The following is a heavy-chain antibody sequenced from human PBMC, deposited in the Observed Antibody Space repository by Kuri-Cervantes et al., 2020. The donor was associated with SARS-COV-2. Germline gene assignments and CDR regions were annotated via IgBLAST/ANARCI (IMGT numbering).Heavy chain of an antibody. CDR3: AKDIREQLVGGVGWFDP. J-gene: IGHJ5*02. CDR1: GFTFDDYA. Sequence: GGSLRLSCAASGFTFDDYAMHWVRQAPGKGLEWVSGISWNSGSMGYADSVKGRFTISRDNAKNSLYLQMNSLRAEDTALYYCAKDIREQLVGGVGWFDPWGQGTLVTVSS. CDR2: ISWNSGSM. D-gene: IGHD6-6*01. V-gene: IGHV3-9*01.